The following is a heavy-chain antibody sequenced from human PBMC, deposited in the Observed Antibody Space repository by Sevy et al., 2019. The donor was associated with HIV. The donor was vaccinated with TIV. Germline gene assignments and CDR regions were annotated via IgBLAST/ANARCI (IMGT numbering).Heavy chain of an antibody. D-gene: IGHD1-26*01. CDR1: GFIFGDYG. Sequence: GGSLRLSCTASGFIFGDYGMSWVRQAPGKGLEWIAFFKSKIHGGTTENAASVKGRVTISRDDSKNIVYLQMSNLKTGDTAVYYCTRWSGSQSIFDYWGQGTLVTVSS. J-gene: IGHJ4*02. CDR3: TRWSGSQSIFDY. CDR2: FKSKIHGGTT. V-gene: IGHV3-49*04.